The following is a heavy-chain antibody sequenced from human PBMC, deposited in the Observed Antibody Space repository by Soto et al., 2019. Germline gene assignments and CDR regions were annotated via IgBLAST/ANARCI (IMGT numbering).Heavy chain of an antibody. CDR2: IRSKAYGGTT. D-gene: IGHD5-12*01. V-gene: IGHV3-49*03. CDR3: TRDKWRAGGYASRFDY. CDR1: GFTFGDYA. Sequence: GTLRLSGPASGFTFGDYAMSWFREAPGKGLEWVGFIRSKAYGGTTEYAASVKGRFTISRDDSKSIAYLQMNSLKTEDTAVYYCTRDKWRAGGYASRFDYWGQGTLVTVSS. J-gene: IGHJ4*02.